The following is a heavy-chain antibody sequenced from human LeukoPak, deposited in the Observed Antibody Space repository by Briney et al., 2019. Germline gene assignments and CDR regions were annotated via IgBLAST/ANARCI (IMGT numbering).Heavy chain of an antibody. CDR2: IKQDGSEK. J-gene: IGHJ6*03. V-gene: IGHV3-7*01. D-gene: IGHD3-22*01. Sequence: GGSLRLSCAASGFTFSSYWMSWVRPAPGKGLEWLANIKQDGSEKYYVDSVKGRFTISRDNAKNSLYLQMNSLRAEDTAVYYCARGGYDSSGYYNVYYYYYMDVWGKGTTVTVSS. CDR1: GFTFSSYW. CDR3: ARGGYDSSGYYNVYYYYYMDV.